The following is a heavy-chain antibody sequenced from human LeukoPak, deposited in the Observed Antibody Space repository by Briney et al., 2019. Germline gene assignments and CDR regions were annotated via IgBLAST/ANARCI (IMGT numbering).Heavy chain of an antibody. CDR3: ARDNGDHYYGSGSFDY. CDR2: INWNGGST. Sequence: SGGSLRLSCAASGFTFDDYGMSWVRQAPGKGLEWVSGINWNGGSTGYADSVKGRFTISGDNAKNSLYLQMNSLRAEDTALYYCARDNGDHYYGSGSFDYWGQGTLVTVSS. V-gene: IGHV3-20*04. J-gene: IGHJ4*02. D-gene: IGHD3-10*01. CDR1: GFTFDDYG.